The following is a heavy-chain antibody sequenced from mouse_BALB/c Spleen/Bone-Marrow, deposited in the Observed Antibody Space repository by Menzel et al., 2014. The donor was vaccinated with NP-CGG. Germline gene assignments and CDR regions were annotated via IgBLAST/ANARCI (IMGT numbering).Heavy chain of an antibody. CDR3: ASYYGSSYGYFDY. J-gene: IGHJ2*01. V-gene: IGHV14-1*02. Sequence: EVQLQQSGAELVRPGALVKLSCKASGFNIKDYYMHWVKQRPEQGLEWIGWIDPENGNTIYDPKFQGKASITADKSSNKTYLQLSSLTSEDTAVYYCASYYGSSYGYFDYWGQGTTLTVSS. D-gene: IGHD1-1*01. CDR2: IDPENGNT. CDR1: GFNIKDYY.